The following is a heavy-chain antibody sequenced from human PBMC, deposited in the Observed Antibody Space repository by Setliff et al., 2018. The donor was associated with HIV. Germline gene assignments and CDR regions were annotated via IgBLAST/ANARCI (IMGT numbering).Heavy chain of an antibody. CDR1: DGSFSTYY. CDR2: VHSTGTT. V-gene: IGHV4-4*07. J-gene: IGHJ3*01. Sequence: PSETMSLTCTVSDGSFSTYYWSWIRQPAGEGPEYIGRVHSTGTTIYNPSLKSRVTMSVDASKNQLSLKLRSVTAADTAVYYCARARIPMIGGRLEPYAFDRWGQGTKVTVSS. D-gene: IGHD3-10*01. CDR3: ARARIPMIGGRLEPYAFDR.